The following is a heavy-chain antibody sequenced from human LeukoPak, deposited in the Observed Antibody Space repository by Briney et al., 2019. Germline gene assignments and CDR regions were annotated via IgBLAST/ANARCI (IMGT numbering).Heavy chain of an antibody. Sequence: SETLSLTCAVYGGSFSGYYWSWIRQPPGKGLEWIEEINHSGSTNYNPSLKSRVTISVDTSKNQFSLKLSSVTAADTAVYYCARGPDCSGGSCYPYWFDPWGQGTLVTVSS. CDR3: ARGPDCSGGSCYPYWFDP. J-gene: IGHJ5*02. D-gene: IGHD2-15*01. CDR2: INHSGST. CDR1: GGSFSGYY. V-gene: IGHV4-34*01.